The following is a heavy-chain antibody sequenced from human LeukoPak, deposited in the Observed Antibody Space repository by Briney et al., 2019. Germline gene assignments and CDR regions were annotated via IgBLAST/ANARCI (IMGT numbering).Heavy chain of an antibody. J-gene: IGHJ4*02. CDR1: GFTFDDYA. Sequence: PGGSLRLSCAASGFTFDDYAMHWVRQAPGKGLEWVSGISWNSGSIGYADSVEGRFTISRDNAKNSLYLQMNSLRAEDTALYYCAKDMTSGGWYYYFDYWGQGTLVTVSS. V-gene: IGHV3-9*01. CDR2: ISWNSGSI. D-gene: IGHD6-19*01. CDR3: AKDMTSGGWYYYFDY.